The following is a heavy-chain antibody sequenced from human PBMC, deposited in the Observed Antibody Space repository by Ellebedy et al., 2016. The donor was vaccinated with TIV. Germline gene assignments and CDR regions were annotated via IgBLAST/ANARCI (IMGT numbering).Heavy chain of an antibody. D-gene: IGHD3-22*01. CDR1: GFTFSSYA. Sequence: PGGSLRLSCAASGFTFSSYAMSWVRQAPGKGLEWVSAISGSGDSTYYADSVKGRFTISRDNSKNTLYLQMNSLRGEDTAVYYCARTNYYDTSGYPPEVALFDYWGQGTLVTVSS. CDR3: ARTNYYDTSGYPPEVALFDY. V-gene: IGHV3-23*01. CDR2: ISGSGDST. J-gene: IGHJ4*02.